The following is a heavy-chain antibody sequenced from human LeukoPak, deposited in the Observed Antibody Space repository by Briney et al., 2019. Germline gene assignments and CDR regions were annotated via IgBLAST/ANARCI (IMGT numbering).Heavy chain of an antibody. Sequence: SETLSLTCAVYGGSFSGYYWSWIRQPPGKGLEWIGEINHSGSTNYNPSLKSRVTISVDTSKNQFSLKLSSVTAADTAVYYCARAHRVDGSSWYFFDYWGQGTLVTVSS. J-gene: IGHJ4*02. D-gene: IGHD6-13*01. V-gene: IGHV4-34*01. CDR1: GGSFSGYY. CDR3: ARAHRVDGSSWYFFDY. CDR2: INHSGST.